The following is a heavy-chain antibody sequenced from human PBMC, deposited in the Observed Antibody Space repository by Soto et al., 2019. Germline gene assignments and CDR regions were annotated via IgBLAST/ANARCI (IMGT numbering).Heavy chain of an antibody. J-gene: IGHJ5*02. CDR3: ARRNIVVVPAAMNRECWFDP. V-gene: IGHV4-39*01. CDR1: GGSISSSSYY. Sequence: SETLSLTCTVSGGSISSSSYYWGWIRQPPGKGLEWIGSIYYSGSTYYNPSLKSRVAISVDTSKNQFSLKLSSVTAADTAVYYCARRNIVVVPAAMNRECWFDPWGQGTLVTVSS. D-gene: IGHD2-2*01. CDR2: IYYSGST.